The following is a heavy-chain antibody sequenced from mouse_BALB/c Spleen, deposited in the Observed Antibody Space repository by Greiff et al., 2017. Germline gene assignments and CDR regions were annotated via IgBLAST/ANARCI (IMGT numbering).Heavy chain of an antibody. V-gene: IGHV14-3*02. CDR3: AREGDYGYDGLDY. CDR2: IDPANGNT. J-gene: IGHJ2*01. Sequence: VQLQQSGAELVKPGASVKLSCTASGFNIKDTYMHWVKQRPEQGLEWIGRIDPANGNTKYDPKFQGKATITADTSSNTAYLQLSSLTSEDTAVYYCAREGDYGYDGLDYWGQGTTLTVSS. CDR1: GFNIKDTY. D-gene: IGHD2-2*01.